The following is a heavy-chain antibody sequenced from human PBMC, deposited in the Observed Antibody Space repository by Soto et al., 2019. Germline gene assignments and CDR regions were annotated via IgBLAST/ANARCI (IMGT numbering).Heavy chain of an antibody. CDR2: TSWNSGSI. CDR3: ANFARGDSDAFDI. Sequence: PGGSLRLSCAASGFRFNDYAIQWVRQAPGKGLEWVSGTSWNSGSILYADSVTGRFTMSRVDAKNSLYLEMNSLRAEDTAVYYCANFARGDSDAFDIWGQGTMVTVSS. CDR1: GFRFNDYA. J-gene: IGHJ3*02. V-gene: IGHV3-9*01. D-gene: IGHD2-21*01.